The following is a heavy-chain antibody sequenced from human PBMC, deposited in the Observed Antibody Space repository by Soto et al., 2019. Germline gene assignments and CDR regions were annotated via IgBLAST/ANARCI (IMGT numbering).Heavy chain of an antibody. D-gene: IGHD3-10*01. V-gene: IGHV3-30*18. CDR1: GFTFSSYG. CDR3: AKDHSVMVRGVSGFDI. J-gene: IGHJ3*02. CDR2: ISYDGSNK. Sequence: GGSLRLSCAASGFTFSSYGMHWVRQAPGKGLEWVAVISYDGSNKYYADSVKGRFTISRDNSKNTLYLQMNSLRAEDTAVYYCAKDHSVMVRGVSGFDIWGQGTMVTVSS.